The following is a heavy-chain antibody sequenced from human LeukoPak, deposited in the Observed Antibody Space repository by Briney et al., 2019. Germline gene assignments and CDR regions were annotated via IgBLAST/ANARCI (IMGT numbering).Heavy chain of an antibody. CDR3: AGGRDGYNSGAFDI. CDR1: GGSISSYY. CDR2: DYTGGNT. Sequence: SETLSLTCTVSGGSISSYYWSWIRQPAGRGLEWIGRDYTGGNTYNPSLKSRLTMSLDPSKNQVSLNLRSVTAADTAMCYCAGGRDGYNSGAFDIWGQVTMVTVSS. J-gene: IGHJ3*02. V-gene: IGHV4-4*07. D-gene: IGHD5-24*01.